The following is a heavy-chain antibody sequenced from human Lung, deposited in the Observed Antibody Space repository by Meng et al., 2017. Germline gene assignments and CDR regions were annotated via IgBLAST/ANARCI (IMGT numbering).Heavy chain of an antibody. Sequence: QLTQWGAGLLKPSETLSLTGFVSGGSFSDYYWSWIRQPPGKGLEWIGEINHSGSTNYNPSLESRATISVDTSQNNLSLKLSSVTAADSAVYYCARGPATMAHDFDYWGQGTLVTVSS. V-gene: IGHV4-34*01. J-gene: IGHJ4*02. CDR3: ARGPATMAHDFDY. CDR1: GGSFSDYY. D-gene: IGHD5-24*01. CDR2: INHSGST.